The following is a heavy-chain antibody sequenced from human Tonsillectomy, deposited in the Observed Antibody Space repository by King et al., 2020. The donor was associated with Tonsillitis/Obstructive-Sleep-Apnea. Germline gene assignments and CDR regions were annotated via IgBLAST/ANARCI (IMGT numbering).Heavy chain of an antibody. Sequence: VQLVESGGGVVQPGRSLRLSCAASGFTFSSYGMHWVRQAPGKGLEWVAVIWYDGSNKYYADSVKGRFTISRDNSKNTLYLQMNSLRAEDTAVYYCGRGVRDYEFLSGYYRGEEYYYYMGVLGKGTTVTVSS. CDR3: GRGVRDYEFLSGYYRGEEYYYYMGV. J-gene: IGHJ6*03. D-gene: IGHD3-3*01. CDR1: GFTFSSYG. CDR2: IWYDGSNK. V-gene: IGHV3-33*01.